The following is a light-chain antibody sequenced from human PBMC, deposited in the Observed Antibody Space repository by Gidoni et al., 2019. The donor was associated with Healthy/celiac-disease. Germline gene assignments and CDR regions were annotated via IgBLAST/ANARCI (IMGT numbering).Light chain of an antibody. V-gene: IGKV3-20*01. CDR2: GAS. Sequence: EIVLTPSPGTLSLSPGERATLASRASQSVSSSYLDGYQQKPGQTPRLLIYGASSRATGIPDRFSGSGSGTDFTLTISRLVPADFAGYYCQQYGRSPAWTFGQGTKVEIK. CDR3: QQYGRSPAWT. J-gene: IGKJ1*01. CDR1: QSVSSSY.